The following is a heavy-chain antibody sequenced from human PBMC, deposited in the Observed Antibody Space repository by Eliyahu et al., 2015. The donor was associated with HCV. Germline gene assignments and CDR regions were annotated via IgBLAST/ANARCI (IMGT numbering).Heavy chain of an antibody. D-gene: IGHD6-19*01. J-gene: IGHJ5*01. CDR2: IYYSETT. CDR1: GGPLNNGAYY. V-gene: IGHV4-31*03. CDR3: ARVDGFRSGWYGSEWFDS. Sequence: QVQLQESGPGLVKPSQTLSLTCSVSGGPLNNGAYYWSWIRQRPGKGLEWIGHIYYSETTYYNPSLKSRLTLSIDTSKNQFSLKVASVTAADTAIYYCARVDGFRSGWYGSEWFDSWGQGTLVTVSS.